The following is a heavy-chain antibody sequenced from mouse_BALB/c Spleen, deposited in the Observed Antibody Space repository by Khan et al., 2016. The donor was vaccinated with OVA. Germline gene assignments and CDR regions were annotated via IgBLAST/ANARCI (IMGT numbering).Heavy chain of an antibody. CDR3: ARDRIYY. Sequence: QVQLQQSGAELAKPGASVKMSCKASGYTFTTYWMHWVRQRPGQGLEWIGYINPTSAYTDYNQKFKDKATLTVDKSSSTAYMQLSSLTSEDSAVYYCARDRIYYWGQGTTLTVSS. J-gene: IGHJ2*01. CDR1: GYTFTTYW. CDR2: INPTSAYT. V-gene: IGHV1-7*01.